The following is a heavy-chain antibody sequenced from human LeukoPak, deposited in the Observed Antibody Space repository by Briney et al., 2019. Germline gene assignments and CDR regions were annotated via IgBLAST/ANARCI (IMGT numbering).Heavy chain of an antibody. CDR2: ISTDGSST. CDR1: GFTFSSYW. V-gene: IGHV3-74*01. CDR3: VKITSVTGGDC. Sequence: GGSLRLSCAASGFTFSSYWMHWVRQAPGKGLVWVSRISTDGSSTSYADSVKGRFTISRDNSKNTLYLQMSSLRAEDTAVYYCVKITSVTGGDCWGQGTRLTVSS. J-gene: IGHJ4*02. D-gene: IGHD1-1*01.